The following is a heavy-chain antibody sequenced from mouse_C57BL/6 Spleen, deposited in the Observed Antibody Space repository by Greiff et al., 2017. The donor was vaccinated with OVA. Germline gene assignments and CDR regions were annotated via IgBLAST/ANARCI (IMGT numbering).Heavy chain of an antibody. CDR1: GYAFSSSW. J-gene: IGHJ2*01. Sequence: QVHVKQSGPELVKPGASVKISCKASGYAFSSSWMNWVKQRPGKGLEWIGRIYPGDGDTNYNGKFKGKATLTADKSSSTAYMQLSSLTSEDSAVYFCARSSYSGYFDYWGQGTTLTVSS. V-gene: IGHV1-82*01. CDR3: ARSSYSGYFDY. CDR2: IYPGDGDT. D-gene: IGHD2-12*01.